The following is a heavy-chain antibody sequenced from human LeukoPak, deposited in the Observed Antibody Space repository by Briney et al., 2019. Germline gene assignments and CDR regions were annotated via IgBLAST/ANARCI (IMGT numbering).Heavy chain of an antibody. D-gene: IGHD6-13*01. CDR2: TYYRSKWYN. J-gene: IGHJ5*02. Sequence: SQTLSLTCAISGDSVSSNSAAWNWIRQSPSRGLEWLGRTYYRSKWYNDYAVSVKSRITINPDTSKNQFSLQLNSVTPEDTAVYYCARAPYSSSWHGGNGFDPWGQGTLVTVSS. CDR1: GDSVSSNSAA. CDR3: ARAPYSSSWHGGNGFDP. V-gene: IGHV6-1*01.